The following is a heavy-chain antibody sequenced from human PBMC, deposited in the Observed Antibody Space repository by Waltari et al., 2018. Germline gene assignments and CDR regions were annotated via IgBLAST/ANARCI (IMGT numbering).Heavy chain of an antibody. J-gene: IGHJ6*02. CDR2: TYYRSKWYN. CDR1: GDRVSSNRAA. CDR3: ARGGSAMDV. V-gene: IGHV6-1*01. D-gene: IGHD3-16*01. Sequence: QVQLQQSGPGLVKPSQTLSLTCAISGDRVSSNRAAWNWIRQSPSRGLEWLGRTYYRSKWYNDYAVSVKSRIIIDPDTSKNQCSLQLNSVTPEDSAVYYCARGGSAMDVWGQGTTVTVSS.